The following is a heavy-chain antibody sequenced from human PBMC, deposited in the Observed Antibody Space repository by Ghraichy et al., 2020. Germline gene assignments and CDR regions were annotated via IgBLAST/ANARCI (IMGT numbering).Heavy chain of an antibody. Sequence: SETLSLTCTVSGYAISSGYYWGWIRQPPGNGLEWIGSIYHSGSAYYNPSLKSRVTMSVDTSTNQFSLKLSPVTAADTAVYYSARYQYSSGLHLGGCDYWGQGTLATVSS. D-gene: IGHD6-19*01. V-gene: IGHV4-38-2*02. J-gene: IGHJ4*02. CDR1: GYAISSGYY. CDR2: IYHSGSA. CDR3: ARYQYSSGLHLGGCDY.